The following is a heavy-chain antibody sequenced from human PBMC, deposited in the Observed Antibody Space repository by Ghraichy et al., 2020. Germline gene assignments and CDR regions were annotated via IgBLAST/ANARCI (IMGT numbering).Heavy chain of an antibody. Sequence: GESLRLSCAGSGFTFNKYAMHWVRQAPGKGLEWVAVISYDGSNKYYPDSVKGRFTISRDNSKNTLYLQMNSLRAEDTAVYYCAKNYDSSGYYTRGYFYGMDVWGQGTTVTVSS. CDR2: ISYDGSNK. D-gene: IGHD3-22*01. V-gene: IGHV3-30*18. CDR1: GFTFNKYA. CDR3: AKNYDSSGYYTRGYFYGMDV. J-gene: IGHJ6*02.